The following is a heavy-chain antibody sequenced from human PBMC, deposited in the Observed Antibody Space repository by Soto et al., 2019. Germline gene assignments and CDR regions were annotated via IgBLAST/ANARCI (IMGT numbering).Heavy chain of an antibody. CDR2: INPSGGSI. CDR1: GYTFSDYD. J-gene: IGHJ6*02. Sequence: ASVKVSCKGSGYTFSDYDINWVRQAPGQGLEWMGVINPSGGSINYAQKFQGRVTMTRDTSTSTVYMELSSLRSEDTAVYYCARDRGRGGSYYIYFYGMDVWGQGTTVTVSS. CDR3: ARDRGRGGSYYIYFYGMDV. V-gene: IGHV1-46*01. D-gene: IGHD1-26*01.